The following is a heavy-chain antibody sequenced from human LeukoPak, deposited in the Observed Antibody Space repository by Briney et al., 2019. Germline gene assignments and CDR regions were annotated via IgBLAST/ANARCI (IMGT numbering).Heavy chain of an antibody. CDR1: GGSFSGYY. J-gene: IGHJ4*02. CDR3: ARLVPRYGSGSQSDY. V-gene: IGHV4-34*01. D-gene: IGHD3-10*01. CDR2: INHSGST. Sequence: NASETLSLTCAVYGGSFSGYYWSWIRQPPGKGLEWIGEINHSGSTNYNPSLKSRVTISVDTSKKQFSLKLSSLTAADTAVYYCARLVPRYGSGSQSDYWGQGTLVTVSS.